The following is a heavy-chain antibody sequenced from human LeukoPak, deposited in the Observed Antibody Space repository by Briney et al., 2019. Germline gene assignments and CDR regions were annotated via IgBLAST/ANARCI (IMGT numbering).Heavy chain of an antibody. Sequence: PGGSLRLSCAASGFTFTNYAMSWVRQAPGKGLEWVGRIKSKPNGGTIDYTAPVKGRFTFSRDDSKNTVYLQMNSLKIEDTAVYYCTTGLYFDLWGRGTLVTVSS. V-gene: IGHV3-15*01. CDR3: TTGLYFDL. CDR2: IKSKPNGGTI. CDR1: GFTFTNYA. J-gene: IGHJ2*01.